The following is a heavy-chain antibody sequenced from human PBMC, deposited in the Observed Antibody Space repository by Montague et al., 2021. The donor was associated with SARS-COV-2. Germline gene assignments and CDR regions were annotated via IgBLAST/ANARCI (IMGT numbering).Heavy chain of an antibody. J-gene: IGHJ4*02. Sequence: SETLSLTCTVSGYSISSGYYWGWIRQPPGKGLEWIGYIYYSGSTNYNPSLKSRVTISVDTSKNQFSLKLSSVTAADTAVYYCARLTAGYCSGGSCYWGTGFDYWGQGTLVTVSS. CDR1: GYSISSGYY. D-gene: IGHD2-15*01. CDR3: ARLTAGYCSGGSCYWGTGFDY. V-gene: IGHV4-61*05. CDR2: IYYSGST.